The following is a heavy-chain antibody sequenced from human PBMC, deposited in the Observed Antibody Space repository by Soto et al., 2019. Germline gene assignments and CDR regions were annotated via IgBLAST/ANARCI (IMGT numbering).Heavy chain of an antibody. J-gene: IGHJ5*02. CDR1: GYSFTSYW. CDR3: AALNPNYYDSSGYYYHWFDP. CDR2: IYPGDSDT. Sequence: GESLKISCKGSGYSFTSYWIGWVRQMPGKGLEWMVIIYPGDSDTRYSPSFQGQVTISADKSISTAYLQWSSLKASVTAMYYFAALNPNYYDSSGYYYHWFDPWGQGTLVTVSS. V-gene: IGHV5-51*01. D-gene: IGHD3-22*01.